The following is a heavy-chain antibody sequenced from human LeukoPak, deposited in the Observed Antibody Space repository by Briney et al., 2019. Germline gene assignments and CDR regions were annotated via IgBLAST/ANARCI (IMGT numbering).Heavy chain of an antibody. J-gene: IGHJ5*02. V-gene: IGHV4-39*01. CDR2: IYYSGST. CDR3: ARLERGYSYDQHWFDP. Sequence: SETLSLTCTVSGGSISSSSYYWGWIRQPPGKGLEWIGSIYYSGSTYHNPSLKSRVTISVDTSKNQFSLKLSSVTAADTAVYYCARLERGYSYDQHWFDPWGQGTLVTVSS. CDR1: GGSISSSSYY. D-gene: IGHD5-18*01.